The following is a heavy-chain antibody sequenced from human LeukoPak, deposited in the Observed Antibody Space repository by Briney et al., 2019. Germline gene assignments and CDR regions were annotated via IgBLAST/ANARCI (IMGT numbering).Heavy chain of an antibody. D-gene: IGHD2-2*01. CDR1: GYTFTRYG. V-gene: IGHV1-18*01. CDR3: ARGSLVVEFDY. Sequence: GASVKVSCKASGYTFTRYGITWVRQAPGQGLEWMGWISAYNGNTNYAQKLQGRVTMTTDTSTSTAYMELRSLRYDDTAVFYCARGSLVVEFDYWGQGTLVTVSS. CDR2: ISAYNGNT. J-gene: IGHJ4*02.